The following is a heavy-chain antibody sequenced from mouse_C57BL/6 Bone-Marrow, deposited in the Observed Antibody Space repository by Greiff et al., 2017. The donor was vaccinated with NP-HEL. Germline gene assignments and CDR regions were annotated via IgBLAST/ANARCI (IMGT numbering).Heavy chain of an antibody. Sequence: QVQLKESGAELARPGASVKMSCKASGYTFTSYTMHWVKQRPGQGLEWIGYINPSSGYTKYNQKFKDKATLTADKSSSTSYMPLSSLTSEDSAVYYCARDSNWGRGFAYWGQGTLVTVSA. CDR2: INPSSGYT. V-gene: IGHV1-4*01. D-gene: IGHD4-1*01. CDR3: ARDSNWGRGFAY. J-gene: IGHJ3*01. CDR1: GYTFTSYT.